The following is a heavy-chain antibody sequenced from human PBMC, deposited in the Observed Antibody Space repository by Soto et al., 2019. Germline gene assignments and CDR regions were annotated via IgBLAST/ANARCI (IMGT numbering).Heavy chain of an antibody. CDR2: IYHSGST. D-gene: IGHD3-3*01. Sequence: SETLSLTCTVSGYSISSGYYWGWIRQPPGKGLEWIGSIYHSGSTYYNPSLKSRVTISVDTSKNQFSLKLSSVTAADTAVYSCARDSATIFGVVIYYYYGMDVWGQGTTVTVSS. CDR3: ARDSATIFGVVIYYYYGMDV. J-gene: IGHJ6*02. CDR1: GYSISSGYY. V-gene: IGHV4-38-2*02.